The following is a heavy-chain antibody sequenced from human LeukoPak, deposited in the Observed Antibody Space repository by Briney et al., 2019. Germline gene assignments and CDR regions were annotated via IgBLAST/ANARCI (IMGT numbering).Heavy chain of an antibody. CDR3: ARRVISEFSIDKGIWLDP. D-gene: IGHD3-3*02. CDR1: GGSISNYY. Sequence: SETLSLTCTVSGGSISNYYWNWIRQSPGKGLEWIGYILSSGSTHHNPSLTSRISLSVDTSKNQFSLKLSSVTAADTAVYYCARRVISEFSIDKGIWLDPRGQGTLVTVSS. CDR2: ILSSGST. J-gene: IGHJ5*02. V-gene: IGHV4-4*09.